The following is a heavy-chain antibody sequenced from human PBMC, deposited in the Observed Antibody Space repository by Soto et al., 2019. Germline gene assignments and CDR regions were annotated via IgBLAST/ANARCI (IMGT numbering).Heavy chain of an antibody. V-gene: IGHV4-31*03. CDR3: ARVNSPAAMYLDY. Sequence: PSETLSLTCTVSGGSISTGGYSWSWIRQHPGKGLEWIGYIYYSGSTYYNPSLKSRVTISVDTSKNQFSLKLSSVTAADTAVYYCARVNSPAAMYLDYWGQGTLVTVSS. D-gene: IGHD2-2*01. J-gene: IGHJ4*02. CDR1: GGSISTGGYS. CDR2: IYYSGST.